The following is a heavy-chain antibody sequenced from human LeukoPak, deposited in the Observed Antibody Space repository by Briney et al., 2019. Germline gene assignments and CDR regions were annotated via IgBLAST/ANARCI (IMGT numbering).Heavy chain of an antibody. Sequence: GRSLRLSCAASGFTFSSYAMHWVRQAPGKGLEWVSYISRSGTTIDYADSVKGRFTVSRDNARNSLYLQMNSLRVEDTALYYCARELQGSGFDPWGQGTLVTVSS. V-gene: IGHV3-48*03. J-gene: IGHJ5*02. CDR3: ARELQGSGFDP. D-gene: IGHD6-19*01. CDR1: GFTFSSYA. CDR2: ISRSGTTI.